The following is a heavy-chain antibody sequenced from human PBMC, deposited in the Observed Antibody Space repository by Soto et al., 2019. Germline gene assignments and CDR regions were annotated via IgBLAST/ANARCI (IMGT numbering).Heavy chain of an antibody. CDR2: ISAYNGNT. CDR3: ARRCGGDCYSGIQETPYYYYGMDV. V-gene: IGHV1-18*01. CDR1: GYTFTSYG. Sequence: ASVKVSCKASGYTFTSYGISWVRQAPGQGLEWMGWISAYNGNTNYAQKLQGRVTMTTDTSTSTAYMELRSLRSDDTAVYYCARRCGGDCYSGIQETPYYYYGMDVWGQGTTVTVSS. J-gene: IGHJ6*02. D-gene: IGHD2-21*02.